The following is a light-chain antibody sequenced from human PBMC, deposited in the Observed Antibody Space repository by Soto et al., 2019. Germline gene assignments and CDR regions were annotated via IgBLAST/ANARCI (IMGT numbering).Light chain of an antibody. CDR3: QQTYSTRIT. J-gene: IGKJ5*01. CDR2: GAS. V-gene: IGKV1-39*01. Sequence: DIQVTQSPSSLSASIGDRVTITCRASQSISNYLNWFQQKPGKAPNLLIYGASSLQSGVPSRFSGSGSGADFTLTISSLQPEDFATYYCQQTYSTRITFGQGTRLEIK. CDR1: QSISNY.